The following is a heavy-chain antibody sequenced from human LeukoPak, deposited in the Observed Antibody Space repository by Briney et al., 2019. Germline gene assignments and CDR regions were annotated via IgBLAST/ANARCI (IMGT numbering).Heavy chain of an antibody. J-gene: IGHJ4*02. CDR1: GFTFSGYG. V-gene: IGHV3-23*01. Sequence: GGSLRLSCAASGFTFSGYGMNWVRQAPGKGLEWVSVISGSGGTTYYTDSVKGRFTISRDNYKNTMYLQMNSLRAEDTAVYYCAKEGDYGDYRGLDYWGQGTLVTVSS. CDR2: ISGSGGTT. CDR3: AKEGDYGDYRGLDY. D-gene: IGHD4-17*01.